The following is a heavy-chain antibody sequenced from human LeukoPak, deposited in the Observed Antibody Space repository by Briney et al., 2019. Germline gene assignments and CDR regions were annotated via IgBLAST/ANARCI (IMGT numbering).Heavy chain of an antibody. CDR3: ARDAISGSYGIDV. CDR2: IYSGGST. J-gene: IGHJ6*02. CDR1: VFTVSNKY. D-gene: IGHD3-10*01. Sequence: GGSLRLSCAASVFTVSNKYMSWVRQAPGKGLEWVSVIYSGGSTYYADSVKGRFTISRDNSKNTLNLQMNSLKAEDTAVYYCARDAISGSYGIDVWGQGTTVTVSS. V-gene: IGHV3-66*01.